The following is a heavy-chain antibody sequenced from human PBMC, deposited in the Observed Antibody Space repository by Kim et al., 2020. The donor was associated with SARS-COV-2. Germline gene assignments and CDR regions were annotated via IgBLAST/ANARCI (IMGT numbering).Heavy chain of an antibody. Sequence: ASVKVSCKASGYSFTSYAIDWVRQAPGQRLEWMGWVNAGNGNTKYSQNFQGRVTITRDTSTSTTYMELSSLRSEDTAVYYCATTDSTMVRGVLSDWGQGTLVTVSS. D-gene: IGHD3-10*01. CDR2: VNAGNGNT. CDR3: ATTDSTMVRGVLSD. CDR1: GYSFTSYA. V-gene: IGHV1-3*01. J-gene: IGHJ4*02.